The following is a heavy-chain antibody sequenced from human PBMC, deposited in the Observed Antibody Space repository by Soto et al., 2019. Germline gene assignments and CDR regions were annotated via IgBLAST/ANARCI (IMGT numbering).Heavy chain of an antibody. CDR1: GGSFSGYY. CDR3: ARGDYYYYGMDV. J-gene: IGHJ6*02. CDR2: INHRGST. Sequence: QVQLQQWGAGLLKPSETLSLTCAVYGGSFSGYYWSWIRQPPGKGLEWIGEINHRGSTNYNPSLKSRGTISVDTSKNQFSLKLCSVTAADTAVYYCARGDYYYYGMDVWGQGTTVTVSS. V-gene: IGHV4-34*01.